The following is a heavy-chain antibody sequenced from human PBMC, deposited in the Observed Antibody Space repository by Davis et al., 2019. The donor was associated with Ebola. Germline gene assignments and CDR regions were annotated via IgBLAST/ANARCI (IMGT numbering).Heavy chain of an antibody. CDR3: ARVGKIAAAGGFDY. Sequence: GESLKISCAASGFTFSSYSMNWVRQAPGKGLEWVSSISSSSSYTYYADSVKGRFTISRDNAKNSLYLQMNSLRAEDTAVYYCARVGKIAAAGGFDYWGQGTLATVSS. D-gene: IGHD6-13*01. CDR1: GFTFSSYS. CDR2: ISSSSSYT. V-gene: IGHV3-21*01. J-gene: IGHJ4*02.